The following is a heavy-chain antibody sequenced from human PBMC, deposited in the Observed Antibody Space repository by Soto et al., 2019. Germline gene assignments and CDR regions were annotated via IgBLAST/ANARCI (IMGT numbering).Heavy chain of an antibody. J-gene: IGHJ5*02. D-gene: IGHD2-15*01. CDR1: GYTLANYG. V-gene: IGHV1-18*01. CDR2: INTYNGYT. CDR3: AVDLGYCSGGTCRRNWFDP. Sequence: ASVKVSCKASGYTLANYGISWVRQAPGQGLEWMGWINTYNGYTNYAQKVQGRVTMTTDTSTSTAYMELRSLTCDDTAVYYCAVDLGYCSGGTCRRNWFDPWGQATLVTVSS.